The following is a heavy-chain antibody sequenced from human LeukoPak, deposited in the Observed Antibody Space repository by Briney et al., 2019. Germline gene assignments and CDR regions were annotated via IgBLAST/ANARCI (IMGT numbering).Heavy chain of an antibody. Sequence: ASVNVSCKASGYTFTSYGISWVRQAPGQGLEWMGWISAYNGNTNYAQKLQGRVTMTTDTSTSTAYMELRSLRSDDTAVYYCARRPVSGWRWEYYFDYWGQGTLVTVSS. V-gene: IGHV1-18*01. D-gene: IGHD6-19*01. CDR2: ISAYNGNT. CDR3: ARRPVSGWRWEYYFDY. CDR1: GYTFTSYG. J-gene: IGHJ4*02.